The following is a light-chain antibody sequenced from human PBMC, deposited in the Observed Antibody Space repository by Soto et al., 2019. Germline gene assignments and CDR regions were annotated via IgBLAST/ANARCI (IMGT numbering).Light chain of an antibody. V-gene: IGKV3-15*01. Sequence: EIVLRQSPGTLSVSPGERATLSCRASQSVSSKLAWYQQKPGQAPRLLFYGASTGATGIPARFRGSGSETEFTLSISSLQSEDFAVYYCHQYNNWPGTFGQGTKVEIK. CDR1: QSVSSK. CDR2: GAS. J-gene: IGKJ1*01. CDR3: HQYNNWPGT.